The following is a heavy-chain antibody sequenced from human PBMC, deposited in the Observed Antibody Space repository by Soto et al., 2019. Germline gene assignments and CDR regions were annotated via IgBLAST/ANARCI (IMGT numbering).Heavy chain of an antibody. D-gene: IGHD6-19*01. CDR1: GGSFSGYY. Sequence: PSETLSLTCAVYGGSFSGYYWSWIRQPPGKGLEWIGEINHSGSTNYNPSLKSRVTISVDTSKNQFSLKLSSVTAADTAVYYCARFDGGWSGSMDVWGQGTTVTVSS. CDR2: INHSGST. V-gene: IGHV4-34*01. J-gene: IGHJ6*02. CDR3: ARFDGGWSGSMDV.